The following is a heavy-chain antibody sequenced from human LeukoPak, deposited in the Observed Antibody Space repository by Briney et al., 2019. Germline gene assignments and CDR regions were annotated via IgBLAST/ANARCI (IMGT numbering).Heavy chain of an antibody. V-gene: IGHV3-21*01. J-gene: IGHJ4*02. CDR2: ISSSTSYI. D-gene: IGHD6-13*01. Sequence: GGSLRLSCAASGFTFSSYSMNWVRQAPAKGLEWVSFISSSTSYIYYADSVKGRFTISRDNAKNSLYLQMNSLRAEDTAIYYCARGGSSWYYFDYWGQGTLVTVSS. CDR3: ARGGSSWYYFDY. CDR1: GFTFSSYS.